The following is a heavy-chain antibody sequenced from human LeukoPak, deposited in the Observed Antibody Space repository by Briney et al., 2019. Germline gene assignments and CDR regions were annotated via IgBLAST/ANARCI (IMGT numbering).Heavy chain of an antibody. CDR3: ARAFPGGAFDI. CDR1: GGSISSGSYY. D-gene: IGHD4-23*01. V-gene: IGHV4-61*02. J-gene: IGHJ3*02. CDR2: VYTSGST. Sequence: PSQTLSLTCTVSGGSISSGSYYWSWIRQPAGKGLEWIGRVYTSGSTNYNPSLKSRVTISEDTSKNQFSLKLSSVTAADTAVYYCARAFPGGAFDIWGQGTMVTVSS.